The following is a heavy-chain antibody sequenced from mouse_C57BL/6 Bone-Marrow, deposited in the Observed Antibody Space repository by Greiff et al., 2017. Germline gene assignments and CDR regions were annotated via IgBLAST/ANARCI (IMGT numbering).Heavy chain of an antibody. CDR3: ARNDYCSSSAWFAY. V-gene: IGHV5-6*02. Sequence: EVKLEESGGDLVKPGGSLKLSCAASGFTFSSYGMSWVRQTPDKRLEWVAIISSGGNYSYYPDSVNGRFTISRDKAKNTLYLQMSSLKAEDTAMYLCARNDYCSSSAWFAYWGTGTLVTVSA. CDR1: GFTFSSYG. J-gene: IGHJ3*01. D-gene: IGHD1-1*01. CDR2: ISSGGNYS.